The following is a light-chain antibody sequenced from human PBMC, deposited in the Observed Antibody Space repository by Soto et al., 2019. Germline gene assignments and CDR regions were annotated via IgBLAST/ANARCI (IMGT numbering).Light chain of an antibody. CDR3: FQSVKRARRT. J-gene: IGKJ1*01. CDR1: QSLLHSDGKTY. V-gene: IGKV2D-29*01. CDR2: DVS. Sequence: DILMTQTPLSLSVTPGQPASISCKSSQSLLHSDGKTYLCWYLQKPGQPPQLLIYDVSNRFSGVPARYSGSGSGTDVTPHISRVEAEEDGVYFCFQSVKRARRTFGQGTKVEIK.